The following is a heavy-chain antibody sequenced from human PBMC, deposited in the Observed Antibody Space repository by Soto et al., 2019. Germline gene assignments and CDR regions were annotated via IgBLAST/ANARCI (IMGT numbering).Heavy chain of an antibody. CDR3: ARATGDLGYCSGGSCYSDDY. CDR1: GGSISSGGYS. J-gene: IGHJ4*02. CDR2: INHSGST. V-gene: IGHV4-34*01. Sequence: SETLSLTCAVSGGSISSGGYSWSWIRQPPGKGLEWIGEINHSGSTNYNQSLKSRVTISVDTSKNQFSLKLSSVTAADTAVYYCARATGDLGYCSGGSCYSDDYWGQGTLVTVSS. D-gene: IGHD2-15*01.